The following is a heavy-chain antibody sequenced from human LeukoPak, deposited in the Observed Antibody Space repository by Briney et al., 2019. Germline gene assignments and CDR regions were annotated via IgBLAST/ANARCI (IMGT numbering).Heavy chain of an antibody. Sequence: GASVKVSCKASGYTFTDHYIHWVRQAPGQGFEWMGWIDPNSGGTNYVQKFQGRVTMTRDTSISTAYMELSRLRSDDTAVYYCARDSVAGRWFDPWGQGTLVTVSS. V-gene: IGHV1-2*02. D-gene: IGHD2-15*01. CDR2: IDPNSGGT. J-gene: IGHJ5*02. CDR3: ARDSVAGRWFDP. CDR1: GYTFTDHY.